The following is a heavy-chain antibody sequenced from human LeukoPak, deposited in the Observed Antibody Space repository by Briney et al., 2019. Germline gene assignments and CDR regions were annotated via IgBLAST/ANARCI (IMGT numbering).Heavy chain of an antibody. CDR3: AKDPRGEWRQWLDPYFDY. Sequence: GGSLRLSCAASGIIFSNYWMHWVRQAPGKGLVWVSRINRDGSSTSYADSVKGRFTISRDNAKNTLYLQMNSLRAEDTAVYYCAKDPRGEWRQWLDPYFDYWGQGTLVTVSS. J-gene: IGHJ4*02. CDR1: GIIFSNYW. CDR2: INRDGSST. D-gene: IGHD6-19*01. V-gene: IGHV3-74*01.